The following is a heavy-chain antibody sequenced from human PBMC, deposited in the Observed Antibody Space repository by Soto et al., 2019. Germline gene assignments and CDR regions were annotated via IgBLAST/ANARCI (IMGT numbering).Heavy chain of an antibody. V-gene: IGHV4-31*03. Sequence: QVHLQESGPGLVETSQTLSLTCTVSGGSISSGGYYWRWIRQHPGKGLEWVGYIHDSGSTDFNPALKSRLAMSVDTSTNHFSLKVSSATAADTAVYYCARSYTATTEANWFDPWGQGAQVTVSS. CDR3: ARSYTATTEANWFDP. CDR2: IHDSGST. CDR1: GGSISSGGYY. D-gene: IGHD1-7*01. J-gene: IGHJ5*02.